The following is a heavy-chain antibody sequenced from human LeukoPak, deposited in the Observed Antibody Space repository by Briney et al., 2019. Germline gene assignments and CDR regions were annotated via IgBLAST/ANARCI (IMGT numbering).Heavy chain of an antibody. D-gene: IGHD5-18*01. CDR1: GFIFSPSW. J-gene: IGHJ4*02. CDR2: IKEDGSEK. CDR3: VRGGYGLDY. Sequence: PGGSLPPSPPASGFIFSPSWMSCVRPAPGQGLEWVANIKEDGSEKYYVDPVKGRFTISRDNAKNSLSLQMNSLRVEDTAVYYCVRGGYGLDYWGQGTLVTVSS. V-gene: IGHV3-7*04.